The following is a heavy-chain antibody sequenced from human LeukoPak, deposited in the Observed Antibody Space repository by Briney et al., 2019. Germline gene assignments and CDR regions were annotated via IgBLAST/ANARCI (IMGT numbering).Heavy chain of an antibody. CDR3: WVSSPSGFDY. CDR1: GGTFSSYA. D-gene: IGHD6-6*01. Sequence: GASVKVSCKASGGTFSSYAISWVRQAPGQGLEWMGGIIPIFGTANYAQKFQGRVTITADESTSTAYMELSSLRSEDTAVYYCWVSSPSGFDYWGQGTLVTVSS. J-gene: IGHJ4*02. V-gene: IGHV1-69*01. CDR2: IIPIFGTA.